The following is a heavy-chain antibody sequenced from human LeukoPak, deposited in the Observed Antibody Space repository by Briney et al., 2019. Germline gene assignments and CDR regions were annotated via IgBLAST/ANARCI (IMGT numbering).Heavy chain of an antibody. CDR2: ISSSGSTI. CDR3: ASTGFGGDFDY. D-gene: IGHD2-21*01. Sequence: GGSLRLSCAASGFTFSSSAMNWVRQAPGKGLEWVSYISSSGSTIYYADSVKGRFTISRDNAKNSLYLQMNSLRAEDTAVYYCASTGFGGDFDYWGQGTLVTVSS. V-gene: IGHV3-48*04. CDR1: GFTFSSSA. J-gene: IGHJ4*02.